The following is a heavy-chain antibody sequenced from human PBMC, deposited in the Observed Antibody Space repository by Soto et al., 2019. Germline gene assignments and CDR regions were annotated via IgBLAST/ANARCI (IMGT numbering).Heavy chain of an antibody. D-gene: IGHD3-22*01. CDR1: GFTFSSYA. J-gene: IGHJ2*01. CDR2: ISYDGSNK. CDR3: ARESSQCYYDSSGYYYSGYFDL. V-gene: IGHV3-30-3*01. Sequence: QVQLVESGGGVVQPGRSLRLSCAASGFTFSSYAMHWVRQAPGKGLEWVAVISYDGSNKYYADSVKGRFTISRDNSKNTLYLQMNSLRAEDTAVYYCARESSQCYYDSSGYYYSGYFDLWGRGTLVTVSS.